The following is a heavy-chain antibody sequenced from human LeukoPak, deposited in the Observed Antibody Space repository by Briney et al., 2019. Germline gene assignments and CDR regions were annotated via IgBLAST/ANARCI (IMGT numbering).Heavy chain of an antibody. CDR3: ARDLCSTTSCLDY. CDR1: GFTFSNYW. J-gene: IGHJ4*02. V-gene: IGHV3-7*01. Sequence: GSLRLSCEGSGFTFSNYWMSWVRQAPGKGLEWVANIQQHGSETYYGDSVKGRFTISRDNAKNSLYLQMNSLRAEDTAVYYCARDLCSTTSCLDYWGQGTLVTVSS. CDR2: IQQHGSET. D-gene: IGHD2-2*01.